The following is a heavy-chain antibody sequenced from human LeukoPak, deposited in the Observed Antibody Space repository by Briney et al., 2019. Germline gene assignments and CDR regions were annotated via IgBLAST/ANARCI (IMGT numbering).Heavy chain of an antibody. Sequence: GGSLRLSCAVSGFTFSSYGMNWVRQAPGKGLEWVSSISSSSNYIYYADSVKGRFTISRDNAKNSLYLQMNSLRAEDTAVYCCARGYCSSTSCYGYYYYGMDVWGQGTTVTVSS. CDR1: GFTFSSYG. V-gene: IGHV3-21*06. CDR3: ARGYCSSTSCYGYYYYGMDV. CDR2: ISSSSNYI. D-gene: IGHD2-2*01. J-gene: IGHJ6*02.